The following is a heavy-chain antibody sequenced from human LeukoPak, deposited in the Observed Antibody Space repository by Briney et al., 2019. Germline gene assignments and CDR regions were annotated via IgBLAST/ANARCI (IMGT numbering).Heavy chain of an antibody. Sequence: GGSLRLSCAASGFTLSSYWMHWVRQAPGKGLVWVSRIKSEGRTNYADSVKGRFTISRDNAKNTVSLQMNSLRAEDTGVYYCARAPCEIGGYYPEYFRHWGQGTLVIVSS. D-gene: IGHD3-22*01. CDR1: GFTLSSYW. CDR2: IKSEGRT. CDR3: ARAPCEIGGYYPEYFRH. J-gene: IGHJ1*01. V-gene: IGHV3-74*01.